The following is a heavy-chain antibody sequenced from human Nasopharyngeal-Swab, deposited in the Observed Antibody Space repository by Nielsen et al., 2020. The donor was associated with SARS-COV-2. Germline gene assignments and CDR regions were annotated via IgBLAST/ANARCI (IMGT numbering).Heavy chain of an antibody. CDR1: GGSISSSSDY. V-gene: IGHV4-39*07. J-gene: IGHJ5*02. CDR2: VHFSGNS. CDR3: ARGRDLRYCSGGSCYQNKWFDP. Sequence: GSLRLSCSVSGGSISSSSDYWDWIRQPPGEGLEWIGSVHFSGNSFYNPSLKSRVTISVDTSKSQFSLRLSSVTAADTAVYYCARGRDLRYCSGGSCYQNKWFDPWGQGTLVTVSS. D-gene: IGHD2-15*01.